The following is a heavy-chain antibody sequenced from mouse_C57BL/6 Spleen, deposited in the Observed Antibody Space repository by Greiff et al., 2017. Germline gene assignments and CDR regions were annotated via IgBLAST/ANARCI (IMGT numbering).Heavy chain of an antibody. CDR3: ASVAQLRLHFAY. Sequence: VQLQQPGAELVRPGSSVKLSCKASGYTFTSYWMHWVKQRPIQGLEWIGNIDPSDSETHYNQKFKDKATLTVDKSSSTAYMQLSSLTSEDSAVYYCASVAQLRLHFAYWGQGTTRSVS. D-gene: IGHD3-1*01. CDR1: GYTFTSYW. CDR2: IDPSDSET. J-gene: IGHJ2*01. V-gene: IGHV1-52*01.